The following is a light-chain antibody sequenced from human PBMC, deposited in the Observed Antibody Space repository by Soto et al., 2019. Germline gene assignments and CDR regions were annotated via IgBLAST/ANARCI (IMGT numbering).Light chain of an antibody. CDR1: QGVGSK. J-gene: IGKJ5*01. CDR2: QAS. CDR3: KQYNHWPPFT. Sequence: EILMTQSPATLSVSPGEGATLSCRASQGVGSKLAWYQHKPGQAPRLLILQASTRATGIPARFSGSGSGTDFTLTISNLQSEDFAIYYCKQYNHWPPFTFGQGTRLEI. V-gene: IGKV3-15*01.